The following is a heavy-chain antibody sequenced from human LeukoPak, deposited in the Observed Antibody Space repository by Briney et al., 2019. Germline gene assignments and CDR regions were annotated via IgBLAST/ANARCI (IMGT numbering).Heavy chain of an antibody. CDR2: VSFDGRNK. CDR1: GFSLSSNA. V-gene: IGHV3-30-3*01. D-gene: IGHD1-26*01. J-gene: IGHJ4*02. CDR3: VRIVGHTTTDF. Sequence: GGSLRLSCEASGFSLSSNAFHWVRQAPGKGLEWVSFVSFDGRNKNYADSVRGRFTISRDNSKNTLYLQMNSVTYEDTAVYFCVRIVGHTTTDFWGQGTIVTVSS.